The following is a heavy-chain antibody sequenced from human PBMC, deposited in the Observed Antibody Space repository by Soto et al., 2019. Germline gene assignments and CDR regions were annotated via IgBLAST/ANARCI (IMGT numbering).Heavy chain of an antibody. CDR3: AAICSSPSCYGTDV. Sequence: SETLSLTCTVSGDSVSKYYWNWIRQPAGKGLEWIGRIHSTRSPNYNPSLKSRVTMSVDASKNQFSLKLNLTSVTAADTAVYYCAAICSSPSCYGTDVWGQGTSVTVS. V-gene: IGHV4-4*07. D-gene: IGHD2-2*01. CDR1: GDSVSKYY. J-gene: IGHJ6*02. CDR2: IHSTRSP.